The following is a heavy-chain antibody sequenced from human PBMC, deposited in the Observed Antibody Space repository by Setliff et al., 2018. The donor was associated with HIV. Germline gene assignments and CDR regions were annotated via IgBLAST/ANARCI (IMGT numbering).Heavy chain of an antibody. V-gene: IGHV4-39*01. CDR3: ARGEFYCGTDCYWSSFDY. D-gene: IGHD2-21*02. CDR2: VYYSGST. Sequence: PSETLSLTCSVSGGSTSSSSYYWAWVRQPPGKGPEWIGSVYYSGSTHYNPSLKSRVTISVDTSKNQFSLKLSSVTAADTAVYYCARGEFYCGTDCYWSSFDYWGQGILVTVSS. J-gene: IGHJ4*02. CDR1: GGSTSSSSYY.